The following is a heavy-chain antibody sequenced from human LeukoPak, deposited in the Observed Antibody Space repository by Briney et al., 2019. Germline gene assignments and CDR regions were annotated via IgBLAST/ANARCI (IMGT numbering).Heavy chain of an antibody. Sequence: PGGSLRLSCAASGFTFSSYAMSWFRQAPGKGLEWVGFIRRKAYGGTTEYAASVKGRFTISRDDSKSIAYLQMNSLKTEDTAMYYCTRPARISMIVGVLGYFHYWGQGTLVTVSS. CDR3: TRPARISMIVGVLGYFHY. V-gene: IGHV3-49*03. J-gene: IGHJ4*02. CDR2: IRRKAYGGTT. CDR1: GFTFSSYA. D-gene: IGHD3-22*01.